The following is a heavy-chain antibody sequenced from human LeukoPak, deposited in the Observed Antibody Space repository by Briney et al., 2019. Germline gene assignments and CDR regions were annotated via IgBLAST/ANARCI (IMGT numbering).Heavy chain of an antibody. J-gene: IGHJ4*02. V-gene: IGHV5-51*01. CDR2: IFPVDSDT. CDR3: ARRSAVAGRFNDFDY. Sequence: GESLKISCKGSGYSFTSYWIGWVRQMPGKGLEWMGVIFPVDSDTRYSPSFHGQVTISADKSISTAYLQWSSLKASDTAMYYCARRSAVAGRFNDFDYWGQGTPVTVSS. CDR1: GYSFTSYW. D-gene: IGHD6-19*01.